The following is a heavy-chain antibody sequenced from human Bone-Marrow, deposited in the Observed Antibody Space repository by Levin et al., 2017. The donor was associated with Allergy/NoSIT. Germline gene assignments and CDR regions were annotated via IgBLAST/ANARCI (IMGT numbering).Heavy chain of an antibody. Sequence: SQTLSLTCTVSGDSISRYYWSWIRQPPGKGLEWIGYIYYSGSTNYNPSLKSRVTISVDTSKNQFSLDLNFVTAAATAVYYCARDAQTSPTRNYGMDVWGQGTTVTVSS. V-gene: IGHV4-59*01. J-gene: IGHJ6*02. CDR1: GDSISRYY. CDR3: ARDAQTSPTRNYGMDV. CDR2: IYYSGST.